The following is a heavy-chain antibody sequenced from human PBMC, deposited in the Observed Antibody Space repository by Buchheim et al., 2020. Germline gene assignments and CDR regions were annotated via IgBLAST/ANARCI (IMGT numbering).Heavy chain of an antibody. CDR3: ARGNIMITFGGVIVPYYFDY. CDR2: IYYSGST. Sequence: QVQLQESGPGLVKPSQTLSLTCTVSGGSISSGDYYWSWIRQPPGKGLEWIGYIYYSGSTYYNPSLKSRVTISVDTSKNQFSLKLSSVTAADTAVYYCARGNIMITFGGVIVPYYFDYWGQGTL. J-gene: IGHJ4*02. CDR1: GGSISSGDYY. D-gene: IGHD3-16*02. V-gene: IGHV4-30-4*01.